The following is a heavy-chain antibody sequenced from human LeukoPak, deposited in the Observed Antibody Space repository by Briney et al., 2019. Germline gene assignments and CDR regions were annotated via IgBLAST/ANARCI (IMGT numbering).Heavy chain of an antibody. CDR3: AKDPGPTYGIGWPNFDY. Sequence: GGSLRLSCAASGFNFRIYAMSWVRQAPGMRLEWVSTITSSGGSTFYADSVKGHFTISRDNSRNTLFLQMSNLRAEDTALYYCAKDPGPTYGIGWPNFDYWGQGTLVTVSS. D-gene: IGHD6-19*01. CDR2: ITSSGGST. J-gene: IGHJ4*02. V-gene: IGHV3-23*01. CDR1: GFNFRIYA.